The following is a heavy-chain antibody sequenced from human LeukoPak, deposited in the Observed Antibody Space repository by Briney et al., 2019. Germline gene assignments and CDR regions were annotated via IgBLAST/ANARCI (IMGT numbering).Heavy chain of an antibody. CDR1: GYFISSGFY. D-gene: IGHD3-3*01. CDR3: ARGVGVGDYHYYYMDV. J-gene: IGHJ6*03. CDR2: MFHSGST. V-gene: IGHV4-38-2*02. Sequence: SETLSLTCSVSGYFISSGFYWGWIRQPPGKGLEWIGSMFHSGSTYYNRSLKSRVTISVDTSKKQFSLKLSSVTAADTAVYYCARGVGVGDYHYYYMDVWGKGTTVTISS.